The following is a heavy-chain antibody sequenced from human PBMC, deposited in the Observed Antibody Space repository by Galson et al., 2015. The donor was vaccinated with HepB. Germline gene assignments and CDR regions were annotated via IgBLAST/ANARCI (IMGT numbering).Heavy chain of an antibody. CDR1: GFTFSSYW. Sequence: SLRLSCAASGFTFSSYWMSWVRQAPGKGLEWVANIKQDGSEKYYVDSVKGRFTISRDNAKNSLYLQMNSLRAEDTAVYYCARGFYSGGWYGYYYYYGMDVWGQGTTVTVSS. CDR3: ARGFYSGGWYGYYYYYGMDV. CDR2: IKQDGSEK. J-gene: IGHJ6*02. V-gene: IGHV3-7*03. D-gene: IGHD6-19*01.